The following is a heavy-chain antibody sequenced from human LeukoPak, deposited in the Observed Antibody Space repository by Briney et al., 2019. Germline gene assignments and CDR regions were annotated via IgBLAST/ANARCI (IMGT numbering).Heavy chain of an antibody. CDR1: GFTFGSCW. D-gene: IGHD5-12*01. V-gene: IGHV3-7*01. CDR2: IKQDGSEK. J-gene: IGHJ4*02. CDR3: ARVVATVLFLDY. Sequence: QTGGSLRLSCAASGFTFGSCWMNWVRQTPGKGLEWVANIKQDGSEKYYVDSVKGRFTISRDNAKNSLYLQMNNLRAEDTAVYYCARVVATVLFLDYWGQGTLVTVSS.